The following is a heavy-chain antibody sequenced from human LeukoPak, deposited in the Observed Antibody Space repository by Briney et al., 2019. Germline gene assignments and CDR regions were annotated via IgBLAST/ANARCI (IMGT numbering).Heavy chain of an antibody. V-gene: IGHV3-7*01. CDR2: IKQDGSEK. D-gene: IGHD2-2*01. J-gene: IGHJ4*02. Sequence: GGSLRLSCAASGFTFSSYTMSWVRQAPGKGLEWVANIKQDGSEKYYVDSVKGRFTISRDNAKNSLYLQMNSLRAEDTAVYYCARDPLYCSSTSCYPDYWGQGTLVTVSS. CDR1: GFTFSSYT. CDR3: ARDPLYCSSTSCYPDY.